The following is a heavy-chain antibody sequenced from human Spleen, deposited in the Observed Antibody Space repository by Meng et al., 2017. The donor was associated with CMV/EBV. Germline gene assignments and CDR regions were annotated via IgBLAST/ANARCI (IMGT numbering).Heavy chain of an antibody. CDR3: ARDESEYDSSGYYFDAFDI. CDR1: GYTFTDYY. Sequence: ASVKVSCKASGYTFTDYYVHWVRQAPGQGLEWMGWINPNSGDTHYAQKFQGRVTMTRDTSISTAYMELSRLRSDDTAVYYCARDESEYDSSGYYFDAFDIWGQGTMVTV. J-gene: IGHJ3*02. CDR2: INPNSGDT. D-gene: IGHD3-22*01. V-gene: IGHV1-2*02.